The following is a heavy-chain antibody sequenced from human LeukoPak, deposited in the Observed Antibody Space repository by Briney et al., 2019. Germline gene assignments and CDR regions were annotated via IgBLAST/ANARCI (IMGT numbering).Heavy chain of an antibody. Sequence: SETLSLTCTVSGGSISSGGYYWSWIRQHPGKGLEWIGYIYHSGSTYYNPSLKSRVTISVDRSKNQFSLKLSSVTAADTAVYYCARADAKGYYYDSSGPLDYWGQGTLVTVSS. CDR1: GGSISSGGYY. J-gene: IGHJ4*02. CDR2: IYHSGST. D-gene: IGHD3-22*01. V-gene: IGHV4-30-2*01. CDR3: ARADAKGYYYDSSGPLDY.